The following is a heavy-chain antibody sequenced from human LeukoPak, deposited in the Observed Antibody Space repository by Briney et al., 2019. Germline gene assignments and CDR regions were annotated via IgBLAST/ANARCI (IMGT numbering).Heavy chain of an antibody. Sequence: GGSLRLSCAASGFTFSSYGMHWVRQAPGKGLEGGAFIRYEGSNKYYADSVKGRFTISRDNSKNTLYLQMNSLRAEDTAVYYCAKDHEQLAPFDYWGQGTLVTVSS. CDR1: GFTFSSYG. J-gene: IGHJ4*02. V-gene: IGHV3-30*02. CDR3: AKDHEQLAPFDY. D-gene: IGHD6-6*01. CDR2: IRYEGSNK.